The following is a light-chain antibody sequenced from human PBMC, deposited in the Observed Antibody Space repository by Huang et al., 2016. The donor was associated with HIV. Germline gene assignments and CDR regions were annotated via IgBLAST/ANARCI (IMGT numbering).Light chain of an antibody. CDR1: QGISSY. CDR3: QETYSFPYT. J-gene: IGKJ2*01. Sequence: DIQMTQSPSSLSASVGDRVTITCRASQGISSYLKWYQQKPGKAPKLLIYAASTLQSGVPSRFSGSGAWTDFTLNSSSLQPADSATYYCQETYSFPYTFGQGTKLEI. V-gene: IGKV1-39*01. CDR2: AAS.